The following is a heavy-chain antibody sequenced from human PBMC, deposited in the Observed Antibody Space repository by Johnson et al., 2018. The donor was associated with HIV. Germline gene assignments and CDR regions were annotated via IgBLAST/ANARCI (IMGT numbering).Heavy chain of an antibody. CDR1: GFIFSNYD. CDR2: IGYDGSTK. D-gene: IGHD5-18*01. J-gene: IGHJ3*02. CDR3: AKDRGYSYEWGFDAFDI. V-gene: IGHV3-33*06. Sequence: QVQLVESGGGVVQPGTSLRLSCAASGFIFSNYDMHWVRQAPGKGLEWVALIGYDGSTKYYADSVKGRFTISRDNSKNTLYLQTNSLRVEDTAVYYCAKDRGYSYEWGFDAFDIWGQGTMVTVSS.